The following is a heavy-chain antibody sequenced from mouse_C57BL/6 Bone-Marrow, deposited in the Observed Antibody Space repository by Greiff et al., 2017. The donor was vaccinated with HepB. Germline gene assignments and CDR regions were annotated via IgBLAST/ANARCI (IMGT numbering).Heavy chain of an antibody. Sequence: QVQLQQPGTELVKPGASVKLSCKASGYTFTSYWMHWVKQRPGQGLEWIGNINPSNGGTNYNEKFKSKATLTVDKSSSTAYMQLSSLTSEDSAVYYCARVRNYYDYLAWFAYWGQGTLVTVSA. CDR2: INPSNGGT. CDR1: GYTFTSYW. V-gene: IGHV1-53*01. J-gene: IGHJ3*01. D-gene: IGHD2-4*01. CDR3: ARVRNYYDYLAWFAY.